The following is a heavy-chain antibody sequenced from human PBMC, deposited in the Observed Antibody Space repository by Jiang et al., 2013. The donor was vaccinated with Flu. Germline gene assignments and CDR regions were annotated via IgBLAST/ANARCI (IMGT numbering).Heavy chain of an antibody. J-gene: IGHJ4*02. V-gene: IGHV4-34*11. CDR2: IYYSGSA. D-gene: IGHD6-13*01. CDR3: ARVLGSAAGPNLFDY. CDR1: GESFSGNY. Sequence: LLKPSETLSLTCAVYGESFSGNYWSWIRQAPGKGLEWIGYIYYSGSANHNPSLLSRVSISIDTSKNQFSLKLTSVTAADTAVYYCARVLGSAAGPNLFDYWGQGTLVTVSS.